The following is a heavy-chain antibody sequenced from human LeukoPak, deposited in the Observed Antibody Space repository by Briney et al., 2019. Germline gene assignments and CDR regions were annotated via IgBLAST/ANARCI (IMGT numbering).Heavy chain of an antibody. CDR1: GFTFSRYG. V-gene: IGHV3-33*01. J-gene: IGHJ4*02. CDR3: AYLLGDY. D-gene: IGHD3-16*01. CDR2: IWYYGSNK. Sequence: GRSLRLSCAASGFTFSRYGMHWVRQAPGKGLEWVAVIWYYGSNKYYAESVKGRFTISRDNSKNTLHLQMNSLRAEDTAVYYCAYLLGDYWGQGTLVTVSS.